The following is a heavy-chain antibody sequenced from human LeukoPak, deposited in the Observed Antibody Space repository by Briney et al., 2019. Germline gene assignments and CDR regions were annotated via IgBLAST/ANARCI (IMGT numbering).Heavy chain of an antibody. J-gene: IGHJ4*02. CDR3: AKSGGYGLIDY. CDR1: GASISGSGYY. V-gene: IGHV4-39*01. D-gene: IGHD6-19*01. CDR2: IYYTGST. Sequence: SETLSLTCAVSGASISGSGYYLGWIRQPPGTGLEWIGNIYYTGSTYYNASLQSRVTISIDMSKNQFSLRLSSVTAADTAMYYCAKSGGYGLIDYWGQGTLVTVSS.